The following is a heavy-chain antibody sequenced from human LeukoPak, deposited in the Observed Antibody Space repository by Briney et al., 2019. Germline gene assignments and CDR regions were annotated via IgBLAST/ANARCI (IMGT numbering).Heavy chain of an antibody. D-gene: IGHD2-15*01. CDR1: GGSFSGYY. J-gene: IGHJ4*02. CDR2: INHSGST. Sequence: SETLSLTCAVYGGSFSGYYWSWIRQPPGKGLEWIGEINHSGSTNYNPSLKSRVTISVDTSKNQFSLKPSSVTAADTAVYYCARARPIVVVVAATKPFDYWGQGTLVTVSS. V-gene: IGHV4-34*01. CDR3: ARARPIVVVVAATKPFDY.